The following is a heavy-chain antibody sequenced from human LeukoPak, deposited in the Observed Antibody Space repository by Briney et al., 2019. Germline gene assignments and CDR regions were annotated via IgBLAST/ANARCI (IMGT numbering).Heavy chain of an antibody. D-gene: IGHD2-2*01. J-gene: IGHJ6*03. CDR2: ISAYNGHT. V-gene: IGHV1-18*01. CDR1: GYTFTSYA. CDR3: ARAYSANIVVVPAAMSHYYYYYMDV. Sequence: ASVKVSGKASGYTFTSYAMHWVRQAPGQGLGWMGWISAYNGHTNYAQKLQGRVTMTTDTSTSTVYMELRSLRSDDTAVYYCARAYSANIVVVPAAMSHYYYYYMDVWGKGTTVTVSS.